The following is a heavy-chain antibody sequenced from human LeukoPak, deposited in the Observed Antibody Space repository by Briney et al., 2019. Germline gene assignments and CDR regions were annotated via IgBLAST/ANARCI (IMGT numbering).Heavy chain of an antibody. CDR2: ISYDGNII. Sequence: PGRSLRLSCAASGFTFNSYTMHWVRQAPGKGLEWVAIISYDGNIIHYAGPVKGRFTISRDNSKNTLYLQMNSLRTEDTAVYYCAGIRYFDWTSSGYWGQGTLVTVSS. V-gene: IGHV3-30*04. CDR3: AGIRYFDWTSSGY. CDR1: GFTFNSYT. D-gene: IGHD3-9*01. J-gene: IGHJ4*02.